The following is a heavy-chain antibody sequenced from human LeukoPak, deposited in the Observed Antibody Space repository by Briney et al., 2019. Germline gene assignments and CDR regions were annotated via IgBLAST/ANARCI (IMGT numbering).Heavy chain of an antibody. CDR2: ISSSGSTI. Sequence: GGSLRLSCAASGFTFSSYEMNWVRQAPGKGLEWVSYISSSGSTIYYADSVKGRFTISRDNAKNSLYLQMNSLRAEDTAVYYCARAGSSSWYPEYFQHWGQGTLVTVSS. J-gene: IGHJ1*01. D-gene: IGHD6-13*01. CDR1: GFTFSSYE. CDR3: ARAGSSSWYPEYFQH. V-gene: IGHV3-48*03.